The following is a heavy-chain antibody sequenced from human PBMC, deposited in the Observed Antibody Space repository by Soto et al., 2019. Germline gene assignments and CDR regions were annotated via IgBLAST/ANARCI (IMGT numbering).Heavy chain of an antibody. V-gene: IGHV4-31*03. CDR3: ASGTGAPEGY. CDR1: GDSISSNGYY. CDR2: INYSANP. J-gene: IGHJ4*02. Sequence: VQLQESGPGLVKPSQTLSLTCTVSGDSISSNGYYWSWIRHHPEKGMEWIGYINYSANPIHSSSLKSRVTLPGDTSKNQSSRNLSPVTAADTAVYYWASGTGAPEGYWGQGTLVTVSS. D-gene: IGHD1-26*01.